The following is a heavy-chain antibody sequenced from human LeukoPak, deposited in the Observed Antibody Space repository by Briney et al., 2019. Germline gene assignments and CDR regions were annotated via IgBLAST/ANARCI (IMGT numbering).Heavy chain of an antibody. CDR3: ARGGTRITIFGVVIFRDWFDP. CDR1: GGSFSGYY. CDR2: INHSGST. J-gene: IGHJ5*02. V-gene: IGHV4-34*01. Sequence: SETLSLTCAVYGGSFSGYYWSWIRQPPGKGLEWIGEINHSGSTNYNPSLKSRVTISVDTSKNQFSLKLSSVTAADTAVYYCARGGTRITIFGVVIFRDWFDPWGQGTLVTVSS. D-gene: IGHD3-3*01.